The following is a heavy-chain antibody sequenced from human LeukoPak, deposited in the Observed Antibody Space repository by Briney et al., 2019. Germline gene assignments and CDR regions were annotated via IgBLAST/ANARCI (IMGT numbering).Heavy chain of an antibody. CDR3: ARDARIRRGYNAY. Sequence: WASVKVSCRASGYTFTSYGMSWERQAPGQGLEGMGWISAYNGNTNYAQKLQGRLTMTTHTSTSTAYMELRSLRSDDTAVYYCARDARIRRGYNAYWGQGTLVTVSS. D-gene: IGHD5-24*01. CDR2: ISAYNGNT. CDR1: GYTFTSYG. J-gene: IGHJ4*02. V-gene: IGHV1-18*04.